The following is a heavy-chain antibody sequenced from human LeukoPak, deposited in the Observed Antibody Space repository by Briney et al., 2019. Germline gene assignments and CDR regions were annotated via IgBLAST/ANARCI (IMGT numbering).Heavy chain of an antibody. J-gene: IGHJ4*02. Sequence: SETLSLTCTVSGGSISGYYWSWIRQPPGKGLEWIGYIYSGSANYNPSLNSRVTISVDTSNNQFSLKLSSVTAADTAVYYCARQRYFNYWGQGTLVTVSS. CDR2: IYSGSA. CDR1: GGSISGYY. V-gene: IGHV4-59*08. CDR3: ARQRYFNY.